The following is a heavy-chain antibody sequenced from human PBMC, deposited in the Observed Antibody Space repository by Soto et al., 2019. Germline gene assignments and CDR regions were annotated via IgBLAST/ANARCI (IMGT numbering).Heavy chain of an antibody. CDR3: ARDGTYNWV. D-gene: IGHD1-1*01. J-gene: IGHJ4*02. CDR2: IFSNGVT. CDR1: GFTVSNNY. Sequence: ELQLVASGGGLVQPGGSLRLSCVASGFTVSNNYVRWVRQAPGKGLEWVSLIFSNGVTRYADSVKGRFTISRDSSSNTLYLQMNSLRVEDTAVYYCARDGTYNWVGGEGIHVTVSS. V-gene: IGHV3-66*01.